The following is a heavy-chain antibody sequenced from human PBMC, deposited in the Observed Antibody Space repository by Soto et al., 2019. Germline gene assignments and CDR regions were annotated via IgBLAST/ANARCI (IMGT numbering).Heavy chain of an antibody. CDR1: GFIFSSYA. CDR2: ISGGGGST. J-gene: IGHJ4*01. D-gene: IGHD3-10*01. V-gene: IGHV3-23*01. CDR3: ASALYGSGSYWGFDY. Sequence: EVQLLESGGGLVQPGGSLRLSCAASGFIFSSYALNWVRQAPGKGLEWVSSISGGGGSTNYADSVKGRFTISRDNSKDPLYLQLNSLRAQDTALYYCASALYGSGSYWGFDYWGQEPWSPSPQ.